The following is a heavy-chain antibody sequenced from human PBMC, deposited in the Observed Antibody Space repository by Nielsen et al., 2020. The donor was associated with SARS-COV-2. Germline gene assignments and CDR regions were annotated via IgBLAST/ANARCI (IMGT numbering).Heavy chain of an antibody. CDR3: AKDLRYFDWLRDEIPNRYYYGMDV. J-gene: IGHJ6*02. CDR2: ISGSGGST. V-gene: IGHV3-23*01. Sequence: GGSLRLSCAASGFTFDDYTMHWVRQAPGKGLEWVSAISGSGGSTYYADSVKGRFTISRDNSKNTLYLQMNSLRAKDTAVYYCAKDLRYFDWLRDEIPNRYYYGMDVWGQGTTVTVSS. D-gene: IGHD3-9*01. CDR1: GFTFDDYT.